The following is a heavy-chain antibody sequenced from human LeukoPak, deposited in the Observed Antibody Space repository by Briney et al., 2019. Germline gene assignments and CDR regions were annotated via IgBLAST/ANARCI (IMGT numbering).Heavy chain of an antibody. CDR2: IDWDDHK. J-gene: IGHJ4*02. D-gene: IGHD1/OR15-1a*01. CDR3: ARSNNWNNLYYFDY. Sequence: CGPALAKPTQTLTLTCTFSGFSLRTSGMCVSWIRQPPGKALEWLALIDWDDHKYSSTSLKTRLTISNDTSKNQVVLTMTNMDPVDTATYYCARSNNWNNLYYFDYWGQGTLVTVSS. CDR1: GFSLRTSGMC. V-gene: IGHV2-70*01.